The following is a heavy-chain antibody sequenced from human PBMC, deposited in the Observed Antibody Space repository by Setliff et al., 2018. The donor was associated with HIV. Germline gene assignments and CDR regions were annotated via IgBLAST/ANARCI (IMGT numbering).Heavy chain of an antibody. Sequence: SETLSLTCLVFGYSITNGNDWAWIRQSPGKGLEWIGYTYYSGRTNYNPSLKSRVTISVDTSRNQFSLKLSSVTAADTAVYYCASQPAYSTDWYPPGYFDHWGQGTLVTVSS. CDR1: GYSITNGND. J-gene: IGHJ4*02. V-gene: IGHV4-38-2*01. CDR2: TYYSGRT. D-gene: IGHD6-19*01. CDR3: ASQPAYSTDWYPPGYFDH.